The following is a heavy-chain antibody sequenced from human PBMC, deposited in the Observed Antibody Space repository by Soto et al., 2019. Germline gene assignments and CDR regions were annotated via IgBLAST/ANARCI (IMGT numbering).Heavy chain of an antibody. CDR2: INPGSGAA. CDR3: ARGGEVGVAGSAAFDM. V-gene: IGHV1-46*01. Sequence: QVQLVQYGAEVKKPGASVKISCTASGYTVTTHYMHWVRQAPGRGLEWMGAINPGSGAAKYTQTFQARVTMTRDTSNNTVYMEMSALRSEDTAVFYCARGGEVGVAGSAAFDMWGQGTMVTVSS. J-gene: IGHJ3*02. CDR1: GYTVTTHY. D-gene: IGHD3-3*01.